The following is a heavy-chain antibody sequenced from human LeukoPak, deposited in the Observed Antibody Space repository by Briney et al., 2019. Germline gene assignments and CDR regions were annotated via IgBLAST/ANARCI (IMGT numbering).Heavy chain of an antibody. V-gene: IGHV4-31*03. CDR1: GGSISSGGYY. Sequence: KSSQTLSLTCTVSGGSISSGGYYWTWIRQHPGKGLEWIGDIYYSGSTSYNPSLKSRVTISVDTSKNQFSLKLSSVTAADRAVYYCGRWRTDSGFFDYWGQGTLVTVSS. CDR3: GRWRTDSGFFDY. J-gene: IGHJ4*02. D-gene: IGHD3-10*01. CDR2: IYYSGST.